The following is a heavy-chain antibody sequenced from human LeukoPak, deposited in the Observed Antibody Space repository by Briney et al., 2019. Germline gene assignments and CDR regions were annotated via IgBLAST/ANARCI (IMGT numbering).Heavy chain of an antibody. Sequence: GGSLRLSCAASGFTFSSYSMNWVRQAPGKGLEWVSYISSSSSTIYYADSVEGRFTISRDNAKNSLYLQMNSLRAEDTAVYYCARGVYYDILTGYGDYWGQGTLVTVSS. CDR1: GFTFSSYS. V-gene: IGHV3-48*01. CDR3: ARGVYYDILTGYGDY. CDR2: ISSSSSTI. J-gene: IGHJ4*02. D-gene: IGHD3-9*01.